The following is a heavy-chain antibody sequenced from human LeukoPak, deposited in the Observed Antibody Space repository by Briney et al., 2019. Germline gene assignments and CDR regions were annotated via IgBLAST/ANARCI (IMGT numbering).Heavy chain of an antibody. CDR1: GWSFSGYF. D-gene: IGHD3-22*01. CDR3: ASSFYHDSRDY. CDR2: ITPSGST. V-gene: IGHV4-34*01. J-gene: IGHJ4*02. Sequence: SETLSLTCVVYGWSFSGYFWSWIRQPPGKGLEWIGEITPSGSTNYSPSLKSRVSISIDTSKKKLSLRLTSVTAADSAVYYCASSFYHDSRDYWGQGTLVTVSS.